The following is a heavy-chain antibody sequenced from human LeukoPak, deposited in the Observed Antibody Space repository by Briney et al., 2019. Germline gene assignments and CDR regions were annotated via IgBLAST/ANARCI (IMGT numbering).Heavy chain of an antibody. CDR3: ARGHRFDP. J-gene: IGHJ5*02. V-gene: IGHV4-39*01. CDR2: IYYSGST. Sequence: SETLSLTCTVSGGSISSSSYYWGWIRQPPGKGLEWIGSIYYSGSTYYNPSLKSRVTISVDTSKNQFSLKLSSVTAADTAAYYCARGHRFDPWGQGTLVTVSS. CDR1: GGSISSSSYY.